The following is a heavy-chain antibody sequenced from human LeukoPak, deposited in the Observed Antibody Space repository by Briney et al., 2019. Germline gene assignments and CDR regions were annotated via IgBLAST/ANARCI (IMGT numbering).Heavy chain of an antibody. V-gene: IGHV4-39*07. CDR3: ARGIDIVVVPAARVWFDP. J-gene: IGHJ5*02. CDR1: GGSISSSSYY. CDR2: IYYSGST. D-gene: IGHD2-2*01. Sequence: SETLSLTCTVSGGSISSSSYYWGWIRQPPGKGLEWIGSIYYSGSTYYNPSLKSRVTISVDTSKNQFSLKLSSVTAADTAVYYCARGIDIVVVPAARVWFDPWGQGTLVTVSS.